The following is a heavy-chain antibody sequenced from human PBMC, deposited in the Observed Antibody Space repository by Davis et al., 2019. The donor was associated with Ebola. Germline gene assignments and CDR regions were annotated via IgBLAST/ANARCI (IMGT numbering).Heavy chain of an antibody. Sequence: GESLKISCKGSGYSFTSYWISWVRQMPGKGLEWMGIIYPDDSDTRYSASFQGQVTISADKSISTAYLQWSSLKASDTAIYYCARGTNGYNPGGYFDSWGQGTLVTVSS. CDR1: GYSFTSYW. V-gene: IGHV5-51*01. J-gene: IGHJ4*02. CDR2: IYPDDSDT. D-gene: IGHD5-24*01. CDR3: ARGTNGYNPGGYFDS.